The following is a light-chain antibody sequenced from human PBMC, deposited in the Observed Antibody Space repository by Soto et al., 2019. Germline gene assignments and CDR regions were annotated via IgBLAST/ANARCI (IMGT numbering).Light chain of an antibody. CDR3: QAWDSSVVV. Sequence: SYELTQPPSVSVSPGQTASITCSGDKLGDEYACWYQQKPGQSPVLVIYQDSKRPSGIPERFSGSNSGNTATLTISGTQAMDEADYYCQAWDSSVVVFGGGTKVTVL. CDR1: KLGDEY. J-gene: IGLJ2*01. CDR2: QDS. V-gene: IGLV3-1*01.